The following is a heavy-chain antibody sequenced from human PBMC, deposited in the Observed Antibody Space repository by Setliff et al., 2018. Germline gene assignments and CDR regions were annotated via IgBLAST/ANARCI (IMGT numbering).Heavy chain of an antibody. CDR1: GFNFSNYG. V-gene: IGHV3-48*01. D-gene: IGHD3-22*01. Sequence: LSLSCAASGFNFSNYGMTWVRQAPGKGLEWISYISTSSSTKYYADSVKGRFTISRDNANQSLYLQMNSLRAEDTAVYYCARLALTGYDSSGYYYALEYYYYMDVWGKGTTVTVSS. CDR2: ISTSSSTK. J-gene: IGHJ6*03. CDR3: ARLALTGYDSSGYYYALEYYYYMDV.